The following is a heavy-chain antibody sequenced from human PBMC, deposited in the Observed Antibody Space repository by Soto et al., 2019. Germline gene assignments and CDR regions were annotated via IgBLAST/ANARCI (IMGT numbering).Heavy chain of an antibody. J-gene: IGHJ4*02. Sequence: SEILSLTCTVSGGSISSYYWSWIRQPPGKGLEWIGYIYYSGSTNYNPSLKSRVTISVDTSKNQFSLKLSSVTAADTAVYYCARHGRDIVVVPAADFDYWGQGTLVTVSS. CDR2: IYYSGST. V-gene: IGHV4-59*08. D-gene: IGHD2-2*01. CDR3: ARHGRDIVVVPAADFDY. CDR1: GGSISSYY.